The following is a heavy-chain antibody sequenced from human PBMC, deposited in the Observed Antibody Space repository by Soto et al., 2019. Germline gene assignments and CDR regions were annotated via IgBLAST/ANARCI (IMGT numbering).Heavy chain of an antibody. CDR1: GGSISSSSYY. J-gene: IGHJ3*02. V-gene: IGHV4-39*01. D-gene: IGHD2-2*01. CDR3: ARRQVVPAARDAFDI. Sequence: QLQLQESGPGLVKPSETLSLTCTVSGGSISSSSYYWGWIRQPPGKGLEWIGSIYYSGSTSYNPSLKSRVTISVDTSKNQFSLKLSSVTAADTAVYYCARRQVVPAARDAFDIWGQGTMVTVSS. CDR2: IYYSGST.